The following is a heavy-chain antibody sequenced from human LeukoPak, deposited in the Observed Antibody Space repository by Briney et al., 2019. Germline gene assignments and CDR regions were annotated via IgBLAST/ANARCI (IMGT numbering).Heavy chain of an antibody. V-gene: IGHV1-24*01. J-gene: IGHJ4*02. CDR3: ATVRYYYDSCGYYLDY. CDR1: GYTLTELS. CDR2: FDPEDGET. D-gene: IGHD3-22*01. Sequence: ASVKVSCKVSGYTLTELSMHWVRQAPGKGLEWMGGFDPEDGETIYAQKFQGRVTMTEDTSTDTADMELSSLRSEDTAVYYCATVRYYYDSCGYYLDYWGQGTLVTVSS.